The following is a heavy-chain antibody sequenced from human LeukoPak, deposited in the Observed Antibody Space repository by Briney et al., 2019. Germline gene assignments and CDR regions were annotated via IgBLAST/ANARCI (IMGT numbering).Heavy chain of an antibody. CDR1: GGSISSGGYY. J-gene: IGHJ4*02. D-gene: IGHD1-14*01. CDR2: IYYSGST. Sequence: PSETLSLTCTVSGGSISSGGYYWSWIRQHPGKGLEWIGYIYYSGSTYYNPTLKSRVTISVDTSENQFSLKLTSVTAADTAVYYCARSPEYYFDYWGQGTLVTVSS. V-gene: IGHV4-31*03. CDR3: ARSPEYYFDY.